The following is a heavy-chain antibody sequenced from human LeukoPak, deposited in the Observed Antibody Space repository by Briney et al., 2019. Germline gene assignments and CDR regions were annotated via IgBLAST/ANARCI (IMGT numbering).Heavy chain of an antibody. CDR3: ARDPKTGSPDYFDY. V-gene: IGHV3-30*04. CDR2: IGYDGRFK. Sequence: SGGSLILSCAASGFTFSTYAMHWVRQAPGKGLEWVAVIGYDGRFKFHSDSVKGRFTISRDDSKNTLYLQMNSLRPEDTALYYCARDPKTGSPDYFDYWGQGTLVTVST. CDR1: GFTFSTYA. D-gene: IGHD3-10*01. J-gene: IGHJ4*02.